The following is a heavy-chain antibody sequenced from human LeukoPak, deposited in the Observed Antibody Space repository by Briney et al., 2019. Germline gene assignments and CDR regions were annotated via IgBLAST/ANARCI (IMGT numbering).Heavy chain of an antibody. V-gene: IGHV3-15*04. Sequence: PGGSLRLSCAASGFTFSNAWMSWVRQAPGKGLEWVGRIESKTDGGTTDYAAPVKGRFTISRDDSKNTLYLQMNSLKTEDTAVYYCTTLKDIVVVVAATPDYYYYMDVWGKGTTVTVSS. D-gene: IGHD2-15*01. J-gene: IGHJ6*03. CDR3: TTLKDIVVVVAATPDYYYYMDV. CDR2: IESKTDGGTT. CDR1: GFTFSNAW.